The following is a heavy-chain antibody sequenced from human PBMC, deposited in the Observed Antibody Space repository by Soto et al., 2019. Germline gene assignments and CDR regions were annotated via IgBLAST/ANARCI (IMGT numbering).Heavy chain of an antibody. CDR2: IYRTGST. D-gene: IGHD1-7*01. J-gene: IGHJ4*02. CDR1: GGSFTSNNW. CDR3: ASRDPGTSVDY. V-gene: IGHV4-4*02. Sequence: QVQLQESGPGLVKPSGTLSLTCAVSGGSFTSNNWWTWVRPPPGQGLEWIGEIYRTGSTNYNPSLKGRVTISLDKSENQFSRKVTSLTAADTAVYYCASRDPGTSVDYWGQGTLVTVSS.